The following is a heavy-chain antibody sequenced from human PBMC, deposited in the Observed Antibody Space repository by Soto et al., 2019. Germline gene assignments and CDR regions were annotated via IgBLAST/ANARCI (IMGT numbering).Heavy chain of an antibody. V-gene: IGHV1-69*12. J-gene: IGHJ6*02. CDR3: ASPVGATPDSFYYGMDV. Sequence: QVQLVQSGAEVKKPGSSVKVSCKASGGTFSSYAISWVRQAPGQGLEWMGGIIPIFGTANYAQKFQGRVTITADESTSTAYMELSSLRSEDTAVYHCASPVGATPDSFYYGMDVWGQGTTVTVSS. D-gene: IGHD1-26*01. CDR2: IIPIFGTA. CDR1: GGTFSSYA.